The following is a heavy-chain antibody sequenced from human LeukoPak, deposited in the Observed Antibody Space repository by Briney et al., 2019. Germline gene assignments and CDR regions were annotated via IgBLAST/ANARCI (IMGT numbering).Heavy chain of an antibody. J-gene: IGHJ4*02. V-gene: IGHV1-46*01. CDR1: GYTFTSYY. Sequence: ASVKVSCKASGYTFTSYYMHWVRQAPGQGLEWMGIINPSGGSTSYAQKFQGRVTMTRDASTSTVYMELSSLRSEGTAVYYCARDKKRGGYCSGGSCYPGGYWGQGTLVTVSS. D-gene: IGHD2-15*01. CDR3: ARDKKRGGYCSGGSCYPGGY. CDR2: INPSGGST.